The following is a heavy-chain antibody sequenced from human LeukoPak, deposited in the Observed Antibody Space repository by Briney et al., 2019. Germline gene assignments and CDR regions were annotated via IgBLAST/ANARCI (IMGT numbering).Heavy chain of an antibody. CDR3: ARGGGYASPIGY. CDR2: IYHSGST. CDR1: GGSISTYY. Sequence: PSETLSLTCTLSGGSISTYYWSWIRQPPGKGLEWIGYIYHSGSTNYNPSLKSRVTISVDTSKNQFSLKLSSVTAADTAVYYCARGGGYASPIGYWGQGALVAVSS. J-gene: IGHJ4*02. V-gene: IGHV4-59*01. D-gene: IGHD5-12*01.